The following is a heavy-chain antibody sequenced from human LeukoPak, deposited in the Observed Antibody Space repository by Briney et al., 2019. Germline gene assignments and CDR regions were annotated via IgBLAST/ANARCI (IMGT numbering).Heavy chain of an antibody. CDR3: ASCRGSSWYEFDY. D-gene: IGHD6-13*01. CDR1: GGTFSSYA. Sequence: SVKVSCKASGGTFSSYAISWVRQAPGQGLEWMGGIIPIFGTANYAQKFQGRVTITADKSTSTAYMELSSLRSEDTAVYYCASCRGSSWYEFDYWGQGTLATVSS. J-gene: IGHJ4*02. V-gene: IGHV1-69*06. CDR2: IIPIFGTA.